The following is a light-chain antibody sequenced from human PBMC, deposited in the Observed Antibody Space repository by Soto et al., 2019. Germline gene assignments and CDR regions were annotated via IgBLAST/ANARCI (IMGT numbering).Light chain of an antibody. CDR2: GAS. J-gene: IGKJ1*01. V-gene: IGKV3-15*01. CDR3: QQFNTWPPGP. CDR1: QSISRN. Sequence: IVMTQSPTTLSMSPGKSATLSCRASQSISRNLARYQQKPGQGPRLLIYGASSRATCIPARFSGSGSGTEFTLTISSLQSEDFAVYYCQQFNTWPPGPCGRGTEVDIK.